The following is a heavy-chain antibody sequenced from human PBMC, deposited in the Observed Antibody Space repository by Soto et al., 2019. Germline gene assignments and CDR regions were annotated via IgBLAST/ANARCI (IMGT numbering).Heavy chain of an antibody. CDR2: IFGRGST. CDR3: AREAVVRGVTFDY. V-gene: IGHV4-4*07. Sequence: ETLSLTCTVSGDSMNSNYWTWIRQPAGKGLEWIGRIFGRGSTNYNPSLKSRVTISIDTSKSQFSLKLSSVTAADTAVYYCAREAVVRGVTFDYWGQGILVTVSS. CDR1: GDSMNSNY. J-gene: IGHJ4*02. D-gene: IGHD3-10*01.